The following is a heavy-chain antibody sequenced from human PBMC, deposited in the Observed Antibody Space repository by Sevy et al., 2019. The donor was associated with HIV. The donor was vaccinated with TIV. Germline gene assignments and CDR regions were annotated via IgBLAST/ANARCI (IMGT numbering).Heavy chain of an antibody. V-gene: IGHV3-23*01. CDR2: ISGPGSLT. J-gene: IGHJ3*02. CDR3: AKGDEQASDYADYVPNAFDI. CDR1: GFTFRTYA. Sequence: GGSLRLSCSASGFTFRTYAMTWVRQAPGKGLEWVSSISGPGSLTLYADSAKGRFTISRDNSKNTLFLQLNSLRAEDTAFYYCAKGDEQASDYADYVPNAFDIWGRGTMVTVSS. D-gene: IGHD4-17*01.